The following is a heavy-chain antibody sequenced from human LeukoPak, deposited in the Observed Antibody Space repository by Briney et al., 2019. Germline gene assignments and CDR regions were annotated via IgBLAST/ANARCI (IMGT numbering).Heavy chain of an antibody. CDR1: GYSFTGYN. J-gene: IGHJ6*03. V-gene: IGHV1-8*01. Sequence: ASVKVSCKASGYSFTGYNINWVRQASGQGLEWMGWLNPHTGNTGYAQKFQGRVTMTRNTSINTVYMELNSLRFEDTAVFYCARDRGHPSTGYCSSTSCYGPYYYYMDVWGKGTTVTVSS. CDR2: LNPHTGNT. D-gene: IGHD2-2*01. CDR3: ARDRGHPSTGYCSSTSCYGPYYYYMDV.